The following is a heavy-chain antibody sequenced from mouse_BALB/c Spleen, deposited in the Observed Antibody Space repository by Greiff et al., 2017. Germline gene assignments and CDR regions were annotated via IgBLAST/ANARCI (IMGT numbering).Heavy chain of an antibody. V-gene: IGHV5-12-1*01. CDR2: ISSGGGST. CDR3: ARTTGADY. CDR1: GFAFSSYD. Sequence: EVQGVESGGGLVKPGGSLKLSCAASGFAFSSYDMSWVRQTPEKRLEWVAYISSGGGSTYYPDTVKGRFTISRDNAKNTLYLQMSSLKSEDTAMYYCARTTGADYWGQGTSVTVSS. J-gene: IGHJ4*01.